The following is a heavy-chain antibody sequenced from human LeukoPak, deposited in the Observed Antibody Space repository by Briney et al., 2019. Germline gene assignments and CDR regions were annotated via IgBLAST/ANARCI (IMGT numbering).Heavy chain of an antibody. CDR2: IYHSRST. CDR3: ARTLIFDNRHRGAFDI. Sequence: EPSDTLSLTCDVSGYSISRSNWWGWIRQPPGKGLEWIGYIYHSRSTYYNPSLRSRVTMSQDTSKNQFSLKPSSVTAVDTAVYYCARTLIFDNRHRGAFDIWGQGTMVTVSS. D-gene: IGHD3-22*01. J-gene: IGHJ3*02. V-gene: IGHV4-28*01. CDR1: GYSISRSNW.